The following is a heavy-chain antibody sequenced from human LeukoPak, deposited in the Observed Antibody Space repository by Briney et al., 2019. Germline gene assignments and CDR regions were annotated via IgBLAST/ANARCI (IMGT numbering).Heavy chain of an antibody. CDR3: ARDVVGSSSSAGAFDI. Sequence: ASVKVSCKASGYTFTSYGISWVRQAPGQGLEWMGWISAYNGNTNYAQKLQGRVTMTTDTSTSTAYMELSSLRSEDTAVYYCARDVVGSSSSAGAFDIWGQGTMVTVSS. D-gene: IGHD6-6*01. CDR2: ISAYNGNT. CDR1: GYTFTSYG. J-gene: IGHJ3*02. V-gene: IGHV1-18*01.